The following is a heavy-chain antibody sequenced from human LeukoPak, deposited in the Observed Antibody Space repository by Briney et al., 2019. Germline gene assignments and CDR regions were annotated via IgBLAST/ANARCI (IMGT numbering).Heavy chain of an antibody. CDR2: IYYTGST. V-gene: IGHV4-59*01. Sequence: SETLSLTCTVSGDSIDSYYWSWIRQPPGKGLECIGHIYYTGSTYHKPSLESRVTISVDTAKNQISLKLSSVTAADTAVYYCARGRPVVVAATRRFDYWGQGTLVTVSS. CDR3: ARGRPVVVAATRRFDY. CDR1: GDSIDSYY. J-gene: IGHJ4*02. D-gene: IGHD2-15*01.